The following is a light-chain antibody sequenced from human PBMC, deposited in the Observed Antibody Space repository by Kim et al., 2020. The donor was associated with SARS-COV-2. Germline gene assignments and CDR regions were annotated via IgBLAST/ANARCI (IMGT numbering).Light chain of an antibody. Sequence: GQKGTISCSGSSSNIGNNYVSWYQPLPGTATKLLMYDNNKRPSGIPDRFSGSKSGTSATLGITGLQTGDEADYYCGTWDSSLSAVVFGGGTQLTVL. CDR2: DNN. CDR3: GTWDSSLSAVV. V-gene: IGLV1-51*01. CDR1: SSNIGNNY. J-gene: IGLJ2*01.